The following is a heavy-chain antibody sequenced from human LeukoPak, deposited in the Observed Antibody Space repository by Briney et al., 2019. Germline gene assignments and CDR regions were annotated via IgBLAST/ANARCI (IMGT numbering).Heavy chain of an antibody. Sequence: ASVKVSCKASGYTFTSNGISWVRQATGQGLEWMGWISAYNGNTNYAQKLQGRVTMTTDTSTSTAYMELRSLRSDDTAVYYCASGWAGDSSERFDYWGQGTLVTVSS. CDR2: ISAYNGNT. CDR1: GYTFTSNG. D-gene: IGHD6-6*01. J-gene: IGHJ4*02. V-gene: IGHV1-18*01. CDR3: ASGWAGDSSERFDY.